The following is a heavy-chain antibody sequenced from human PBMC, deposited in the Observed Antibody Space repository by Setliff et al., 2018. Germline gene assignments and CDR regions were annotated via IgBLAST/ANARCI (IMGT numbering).Heavy chain of an antibody. D-gene: IGHD3-22*01. V-gene: IGHV1-18*01. J-gene: IGHJ6*03. Sequence: ASVKVSCKASGYTFSRYGISWVRQAPGQGLEWMGWISAYNGNTNYAQKLQGRVTMTTDTSTSTAYMELRSLRSDDTAVYYCARAGRNNYDGSDYYYDLYYYYYMDVRGKGTTVTVSS. CDR3: ARAGRNNYDGSDYYYDLYYYYYMDV. CDR2: ISAYNGNT. CDR1: GYTFSRYG.